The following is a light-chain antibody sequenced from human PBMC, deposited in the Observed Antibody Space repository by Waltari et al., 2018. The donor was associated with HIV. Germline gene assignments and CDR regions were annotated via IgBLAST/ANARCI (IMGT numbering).Light chain of an antibody. CDR1: TGAVTSGHF. CDR3: LLSDSRARV. Sequence: QAVVTQEPSLTVSPGGTVTLTCGSSTGAVTSGHFPYWFQQKPGQAPRTLFYETSNKNSWPPSPVSAFLLGGQAALTLSGAQPEDAAAYCGLLSDSRARVFGGGTKLTVL. CDR2: ETS. J-gene: IGLJ3*02. V-gene: IGLV7-46*01.